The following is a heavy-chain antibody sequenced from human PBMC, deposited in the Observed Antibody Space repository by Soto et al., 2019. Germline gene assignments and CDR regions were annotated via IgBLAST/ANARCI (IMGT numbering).Heavy chain of an antibody. CDR3: ARVIEYSLDGNPYDFDY. V-gene: IGHV4-61*01. Sequence: SETLSLTCTVSGGSVSSGSYYWSWIRQPPGKGLEWIGYIYYSGSTNYNPSLKSRVTISVDTSKNQFSLKLSSVTAADTAVYYCARVIEYSLDGNPYDFDYWGQGTLVTVSS. D-gene: IGHD6-6*01. CDR2: IYYSGST. J-gene: IGHJ4*02. CDR1: GGSVSSGSYY.